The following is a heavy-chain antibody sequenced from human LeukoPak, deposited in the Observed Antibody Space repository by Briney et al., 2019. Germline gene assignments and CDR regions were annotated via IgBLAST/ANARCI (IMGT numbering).Heavy chain of an antibody. CDR1: GYSISSGYY. CDR3: ARGHASIAARKFFDY. CDR2: IYHSGST. Sequence: SETLSLTCTVSGYSISSGYYWGWIRQPPGKGLEWIGSIYHSGSTNYSPSLKSRATLSVDTSKNQFSLKLSSVTAADTAVYYCARGHASIAARKFFDYWGQGTLVTVSS. J-gene: IGHJ4*02. V-gene: IGHV4-38-2*02. D-gene: IGHD6-6*01.